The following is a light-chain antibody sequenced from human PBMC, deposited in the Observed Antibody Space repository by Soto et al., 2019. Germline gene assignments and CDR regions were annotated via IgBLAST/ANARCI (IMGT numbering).Light chain of an antibody. CDR1: QSISSY. V-gene: IGKV1-39*01. J-gene: IGKJ1*01. CDR3: QQSYSTLTWT. Sequence: DIQMTQSPSSLSASVGDRVTITGRASQSISSYLNWYQQKPGKATKLLIYAASSLQSGVPSRFSGSGSGTDFTLTIRSLQPEDFANYYCQQSYSTLTWTFGQGTKVDIK. CDR2: AAS.